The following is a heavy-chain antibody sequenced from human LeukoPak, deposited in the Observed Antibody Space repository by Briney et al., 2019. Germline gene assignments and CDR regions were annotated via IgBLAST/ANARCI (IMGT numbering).Heavy chain of an antibody. CDR2: ISPRGGGT. V-gene: IGHV3-23*01. CDR3: AKGASGSYSY. Sequence: GGSLRLSCAASGFTFSKYGMNWVRQAPGKGLEWLSGISPRGGGTYYADSVKGRFTISRDNSKNTLYLQMNSLRAEDTAVYYCAKGASGSYSYWGQGTLVTVSS. CDR1: GFTFSKYG. J-gene: IGHJ4*02. D-gene: IGHD1-26*01.